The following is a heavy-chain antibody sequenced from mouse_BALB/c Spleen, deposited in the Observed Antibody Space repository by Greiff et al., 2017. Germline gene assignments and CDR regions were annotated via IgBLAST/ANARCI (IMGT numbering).Heavy chain of an antibody. V-gene: IGHV14-3*02. CDR3: ARLGIYYGNYYAMDY. J-gene: IGHJ4*01. Sequence: EVQLQHSGAELVKPGASVKLSCTASGFNIKDTYMHWVKQRPEQGLEWIGRIDPANGNTKYDPKFQGKATITADTSSNTAYLQLSSLTSEDTAVYYCARLGIYYGNYYAMDYWGQGTSVTVSS. D-gene: IGHD2-1*01. CDR1: GFNIKDTY. CDR2: IDPANGNT.